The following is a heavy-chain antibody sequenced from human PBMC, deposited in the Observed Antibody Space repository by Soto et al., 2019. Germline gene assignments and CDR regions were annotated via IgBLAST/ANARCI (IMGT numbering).Heavy chain of an antibody. Sequence: PSETLSLTCTVSGGSIISGDYYWSWIRQPPGKGLEWIGYIYYSGSTYYNPSLKRPVTISVDTSKNQLSLKLSSVTAADTAVYYCARSPPFQNYFDPWGQGTLVTVSS. CDR1: GGSIISGDYY. V-gene: IGHV4-30-4*01. D-gene: IGHD1-7*01. J-gene: IGHJ5*02. CDR3: ARSPPFQNYFDP. CDR2: IYYSGST.